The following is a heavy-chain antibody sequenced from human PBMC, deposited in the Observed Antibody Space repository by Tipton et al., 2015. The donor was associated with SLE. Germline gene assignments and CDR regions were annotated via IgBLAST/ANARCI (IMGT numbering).Heavy chain of an antibody. CDR3: ARSLPGYDWGLDY. Sequence: TLSLTCAVYGGSFSGYYWSWIRQPPGKGLEWIGEINHSGSTNYNPSLKSRVTISVDTSKNQFSLKLSSVTAADTAVYYCARSLPGYDWGLDYWGQGTLVTVSS. CDR1: GGSFSGYY. J-gene: IGHJ4*02. V-gene: IGHV4-34*01. D-gene: IGHD5-12*01. CDR2: INHSGST.